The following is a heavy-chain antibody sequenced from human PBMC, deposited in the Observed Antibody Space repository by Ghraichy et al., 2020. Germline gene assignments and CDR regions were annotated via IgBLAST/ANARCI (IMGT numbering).Heavy chain of an antibody. CDR3: ARGYYGGNSGGYFDY. CDR1: GGSISSGGYS. V-gene: IGHV4-30-2*01. J-gene: IGHJ4*02. CDR2: IYHSGST. D-gene: IGHD4-23*01. Sequence: SETLSLTCAVSGGSISSGGYSWSWIRQPPGKGLEWIGYIYHSGSTYYNPSLKSRVTISVDRSKNQFSLKLSSVTAADTAVYYCARGYYGGNSGGYFDYWGQGTLVTVSS.